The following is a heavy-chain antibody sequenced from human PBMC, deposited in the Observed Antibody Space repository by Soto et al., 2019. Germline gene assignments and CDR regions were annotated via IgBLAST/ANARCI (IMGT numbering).Heavy chain of an antibody. D-gene: IGHD6-13*01. CDR3: ARWAAAGTKRGAYYYYGMDV. V-gene: IGHV4-39*01. CDR2: IYYSGST. J-gene: IGHJ6*02. CDR1: GGSISSSSYY. Sequence: QLQLQESGPGLVKPSETLSLTCTVSGGSISSSSYYWGWIRQPPGKGLEWIGSIYYSGSTYYNQSLKSRVTISVDTSKNQFSLKLSSVTAADTAVYYCARWAAAGTKRGAYYYYGMDVWGQGTTVTVSS.